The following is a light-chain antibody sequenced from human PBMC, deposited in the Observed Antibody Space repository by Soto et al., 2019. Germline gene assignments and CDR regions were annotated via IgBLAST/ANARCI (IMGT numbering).Light chain of an antibody. CDR3: CSYAGSSTFEV. CDR2: EVS. CDR1: SSDVGGYNS. J-gene: IGLJ1*01. V-gene: IGLV2-23*02. Sequence: QSALTQPASVSGSPGQSITISCTGTSSDVGGYNSVSWYQQHPGKAPKLMIYEVSNRPSGVSNRFSGSKSGNTASLTISGLQAEDEADYYCCSYAGSSTFEVFGTGTKVTVL.